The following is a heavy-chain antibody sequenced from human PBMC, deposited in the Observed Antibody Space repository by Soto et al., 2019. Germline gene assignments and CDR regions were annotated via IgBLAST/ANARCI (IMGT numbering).Heavy chain of an antibody. CDR1: GFTFSDYG. J-gene: IGHJ4*02. D-gene: IGHD3-10*01. CDR2: IWYDGSNE. CDR3: ARVRVRHWALDS. Sequence: GGSLRLSCVGSGFTFSDYGMHWVRQAPGKGLEWVAVIWYDGSNEAYADSVRGRFTVSRDNSKNTVYLQMNSLRAEDTAVYYCARVRVRHWALDSWGQGTLVTVSS. V-gene: IGHV3-33*01.